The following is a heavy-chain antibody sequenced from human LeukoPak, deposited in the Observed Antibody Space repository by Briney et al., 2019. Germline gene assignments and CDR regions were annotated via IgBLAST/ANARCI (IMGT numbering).Heavy chain of an antibody. CDR1: GFNFSSYE. Sequence: GGSLRLSCAASGFNFSSYEIHSVRQAPGKGLEWVSKIGGIGSIMYADSVKGRFTISTDSAKSSVYLQMNSLRAEDTAVYYCARRLPYYGMDVWGQGTTVTVSS. CDR3: ARRLPYYGMDV. J-gene: IGHJ6*02. V-gene: IGHV3-48*03. CDR2: IGGIGSIM.